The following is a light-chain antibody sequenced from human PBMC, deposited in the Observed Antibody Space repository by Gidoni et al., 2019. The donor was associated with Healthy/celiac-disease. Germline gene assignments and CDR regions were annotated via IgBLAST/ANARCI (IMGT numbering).Light chain of an antibody. CDR2: DAS. Sequence: SPPPLSLSPGERATLSCRASQSVSSYLAWYQQKPGQAPRLLIYDASNRATGIPARFSGSGSGTDFTLTISSLEPEDFAVYYCQQRSTPLTFGGGTKVEIK. V-gene: IGKV3-11*01. J-gene: IGKJ4*01. CDR3: QQRSTPLT. CDR1: QSVSSY.